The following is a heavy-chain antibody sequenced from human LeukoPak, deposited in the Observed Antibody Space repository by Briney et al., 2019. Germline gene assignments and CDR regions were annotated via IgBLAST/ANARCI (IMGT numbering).Heavy chain of an antibody. Sequence: GASVKVSCKASGGTFSSYAISWVRQAPGQGLEWMGWISAYNGNTNYAQKLQGRVTMTTDTSTSTAYMELRSLRSDDTAVYYCARGIMDTAMAYDAFDIWGQGTMVTVSS. CDR1: GGTFSSYA. V-gene: IGHV1-18*01. D-gene: IGHD5-18*01. CDR2: ISAYNGNT. J-gene: IGHJ3*02. CDR3: ARGIMDTAMAYDAFDI.